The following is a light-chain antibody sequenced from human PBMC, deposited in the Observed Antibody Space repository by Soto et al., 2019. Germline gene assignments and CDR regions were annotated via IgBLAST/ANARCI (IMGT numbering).Light chain of an antibody. CDR1: SRNVGGYNY. J-gene: IGLJ3*02. CDR2: EVS. V-gene: IGLV2-14*01. CDR3: TSYTSRSTWV. Sequence: QPVLTQPPSVSGAPGQSITISCTGTSRNVGGYNYVSWYQQHPGKAPKLMIYEVSNRPSGVSNRFSGSNSGNTASLAISVLEDEDEDDYYCTSYTSRSTWVFGGGTKLTVL.